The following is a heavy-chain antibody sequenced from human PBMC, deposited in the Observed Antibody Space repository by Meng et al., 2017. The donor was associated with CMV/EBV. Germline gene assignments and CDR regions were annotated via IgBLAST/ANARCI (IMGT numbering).Heavy chain of an antibody. CDR2: ISSSGSTI. J-gene: IGHJ4*02. Sequence: GESLKISCAASGFTFSDYYMSWIRQAPGKGLEWVSYISSSGSTIYYADSVKGRFTISRDNAKNSLYLQMNSLRAEDTAVYYCARVQVWYQLLYYFDYWGQGTLVTVSS. CDR1: GFTFSDYY. V-gene: IGHV3-11*04. D-gene: IGHD2-2*01. CDR3: ARVQVWYQLLYYFDY.